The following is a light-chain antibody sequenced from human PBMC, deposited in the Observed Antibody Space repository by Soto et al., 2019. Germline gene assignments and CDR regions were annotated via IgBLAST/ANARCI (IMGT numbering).Light chain of an antibody. CDR2: AAS. J-gene: IGKJ5*01. CDR3: QQLNSYPPIT. CDR1: QSLLHSSGYNY. V-gene: IGKV1-9*01. Sequence: THSPVSRPVTPGEAASISCRSSQSLLHSSGYNYLDWYLQKPGKAPKLLIYAASTLQSGVPSRFSGSGSGTEFSLTISSLQPEDFATYYCQQLNSYPPITFGQGTRLEIK.